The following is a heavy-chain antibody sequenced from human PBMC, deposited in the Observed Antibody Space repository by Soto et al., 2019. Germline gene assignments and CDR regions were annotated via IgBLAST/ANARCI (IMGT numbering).Heavy chain of an antibody. CDR3: ARDFGGGWYYFDH. CDR2: VYTTGIT. V-gene: IGHV4-59*01. J-gene: IGHJ4*02. D-gene: IGHD6-19*01. CDR1: GGSISTYY. Sequence: SETLSLTCTVSGGSISTYYWSWIRQPPGKGLEWIGFVYTTGITNYNPALKSRVTILVDTSKNQFSLKLTSVTAADTAIYYCARDFGGGWYYFDHWGQGTLVTVSS.